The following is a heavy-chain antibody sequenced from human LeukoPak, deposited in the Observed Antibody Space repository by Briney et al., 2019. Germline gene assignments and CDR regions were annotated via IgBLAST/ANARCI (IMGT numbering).Heavy chain of an antibody. J-gene: IGHJ4*02. Sequence: PSETLPLTCTVSGGSISSGSYYWSWIRQPAGKGLEWIGRIYTSGSTNYNPSLKSRVTISVDTSKNQFSLKLSSVTAADTAVYYCAREHCSSTSCYTNEGFDYWGQGTLVTVSS. CDR3: AREHCSSTSCYTNEGFDY. CDR1: GGSISSGSYY. CDR2: IYTSGST. D-gene: IGHD2-2*02. V-gene: IGHV4-61*02.